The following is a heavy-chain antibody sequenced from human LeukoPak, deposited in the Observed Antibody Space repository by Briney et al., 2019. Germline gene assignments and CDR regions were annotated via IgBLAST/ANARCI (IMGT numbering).Heavy chain of an antibody. J-gene: IGHJ4*02. CDR2: IKQDGSEK. Sequence: PGGSLRLSCAASGFTFSSYWMSWVRQAPGKGLEWVANIKQDGSEKYYVDSVKGRFTISRDNAKNSLYLQMNSLRAEDTAVYYCAREAPTGYSSSWYNPRRSASKFYYFDYWGQGTLVTVSS. CDR1: GFTFSSYW. V-gene: IGHV3-7*01. D-gene: IGHD6-13*01. CDR3: AREAPTGYSSSWYNPRRSASKFYYFDY.